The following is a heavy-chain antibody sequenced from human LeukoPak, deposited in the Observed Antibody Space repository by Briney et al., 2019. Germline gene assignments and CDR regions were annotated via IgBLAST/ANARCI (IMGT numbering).Heavy chain of an antibody. D-gene: IGHD3-3*01. CDR1: GGSISRSSYN. Sequence: PSETLSLTCSASGGSISRSSYNWGWIRPPPGKGLEWIGSIYYSGRTYYNPSLKSRVTISVDPSKNQFSLKLSSVTAADTAVYYCARIITYYDFSCWFDPWGQGTLVTVSS. CDR3: ARIITYYDFSCWFDP. CDR2: IYYSGRT. J-gene: IGHJ5*02. V-gene: IGHV4-39*01.